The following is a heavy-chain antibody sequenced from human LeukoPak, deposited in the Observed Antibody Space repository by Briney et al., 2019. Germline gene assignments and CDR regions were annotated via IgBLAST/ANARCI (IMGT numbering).Heavy chain of an antibody. J-gene: IGHJ3*02. CDR3: ACVSPRAFDI. Sequence: GGSLRLSCAASGFTFSSYEMNWVRQAPGKGLEWVSYISSSGSTIYHADSVKGRFTISRDNAKNSLYLQMNSLRAEDTAVYYCACVSPRAFDIWGQGTMVTVSS. CDR1: GFTFSSYE. V-gene: IGHV3-48*03. CDR2: ISSSGSTI.